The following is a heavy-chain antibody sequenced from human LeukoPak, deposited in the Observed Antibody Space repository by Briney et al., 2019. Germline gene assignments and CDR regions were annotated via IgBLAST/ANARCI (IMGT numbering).Heavy chain of an antibody. CDR3: ARGIYYYYYMEV. CDR1: GYTFISFD. J-gene: IGHJ6*03. V-gene: IGHV1-8*01. Sequence: EVSVKVSCKASGYTFISFDINWVRQAPGQGLEWMGWMNPNSGNTGYAQRFQGRVTMTRNTSISTAYMELSGLRSEDTAVYYCARGIYYYYYMEVWGKGTTVTVSS. CDR2: MNPNSGNT.